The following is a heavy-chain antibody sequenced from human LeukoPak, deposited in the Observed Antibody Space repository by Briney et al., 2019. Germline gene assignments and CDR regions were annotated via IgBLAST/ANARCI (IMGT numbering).Heavy chain of an antibody. Sequence: GGSLRLSCAASGFTFSNYWMSWVRQAPGRGLEWVANIKQDGSVKYYVDSVKGRYTISRDNAKNSVYLQMNSLRAEDTALYYCARIGYSSSSFDYWGQGTLVSVSS. J-gene: IGHJ4*02. CDR1: GFTFSNYW. CDR3: ARIGYSSSSFDY. D-gene: IGHD6-6*01. CDR2: IKQDGSVK. V-gene: IGHV3-7*01.